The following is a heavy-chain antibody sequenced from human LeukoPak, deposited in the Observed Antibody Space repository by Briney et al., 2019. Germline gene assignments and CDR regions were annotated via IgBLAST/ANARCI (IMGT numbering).Heavy chain of an antibody. CDR3: ARGSTRADDC. CDR1: GASISSHY. D-gene: IGHD2/OR15-2a*01. CDR2: VHHVGTT. J-gene: IGHJ4*02. Sequence: SETLSLTCIVSGASISSHYWSWIRQPPGKRLEWIGYVHHVGTTNQNPSLKSRVAISIDTSRNQMSLKLYSMTAADTAMYYCARGSTRADDCWGQGILVTVS. V-gene: IGHV4-59*11.